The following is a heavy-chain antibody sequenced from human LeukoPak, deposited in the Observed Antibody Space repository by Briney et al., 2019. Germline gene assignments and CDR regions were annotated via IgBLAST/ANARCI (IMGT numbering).Heavy chain of an antibody. V-gene: IGHV3-48*04. J-gene: IGHJ4*02. CDR3: AREMGGYPFDY. CDR1: GFTFSSYS. D-gene: IGHD6-25*01. CDR2: ISDSGTTI. Sequence: GGSLRLSCAASGFTFSSYSMNWVRQAPGKGLEWVSYISDSGTTIYYADSVKGRFTISRDNAKNSLYLQMNSLRAEDTAVYYCAREMGGYPFDYWGQGTLVTVSS.